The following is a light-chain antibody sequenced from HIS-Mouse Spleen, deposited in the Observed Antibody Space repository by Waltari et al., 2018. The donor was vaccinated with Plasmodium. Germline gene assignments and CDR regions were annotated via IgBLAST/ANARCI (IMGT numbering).Light chain of an antibody. J-gene: IGLJ2*01. Sequence: SYELTQPPSVSVSPGQTASITCSGDKLGYKYACWYQQKPGQSPVLVIYQESKRPSGNPERFSGSNSGNTATLTISGTQAMDEADYYCQAWDSSTVVFGGGTKLTVL. CDR1: KLGYKY. V-gene: IGLV3-1*01. CDR2: QES. CDR3: QAWDSSTVV.